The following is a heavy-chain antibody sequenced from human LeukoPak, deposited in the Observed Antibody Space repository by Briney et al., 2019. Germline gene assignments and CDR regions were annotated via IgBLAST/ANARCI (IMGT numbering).Heavy chain of an antibody. J-gene: IGHJ3*02. CDR2: IPQDESNK. CDR1: GFTLSGYD. V-gene: IGHV3-30*02. D-gene: IGHD3-10*01. CDR3: AKDSESDSIEWFGDAFDI. Sequence: GGSLRLSCAASGFTLSGYDIHWVRQAPGKGLEWVASIPQDESNKYYADSVKGRFTISRDNSKNTLYLQMNSLRAEDTAVYYCAKDSESDSIEWFGDAFDIWGQGTMVTVSS.